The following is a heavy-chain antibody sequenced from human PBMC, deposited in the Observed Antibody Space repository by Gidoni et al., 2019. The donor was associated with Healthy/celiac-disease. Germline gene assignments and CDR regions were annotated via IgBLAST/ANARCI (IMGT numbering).Heavy chain of an antibody. J-gene: IGHJ4*02. V-gene: IGHV3-30*02. Sequence: QVQLVESGGGGVQPGGCRRLHGAASGFTCRSYGMHWVRQAPGKGLEWVAFIRYDGSNQYYADSVKGRFTISRDNSKNTLYLQMNSLRAEDTALYYCAKDIPGVVVGATFDYWGQGTLVTVSS. CDR2: IRYDGSNQ. D-gene: IGHD1-26*01. CDR3: AKDIPGVVVGATFDY. CDR1: GFTCRSYG.